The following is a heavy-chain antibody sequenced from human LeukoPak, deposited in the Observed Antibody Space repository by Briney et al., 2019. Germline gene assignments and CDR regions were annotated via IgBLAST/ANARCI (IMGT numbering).Heavy chain of an antibody. J-gene: IGHJ4*02. CDR1: GFTFSSNA. V-gene: IGHV3-23*01. Sequence: GGSLRLSCAASGFTFSSNAMSWVRRAPGKGLGWVSAISGSGGSTFYAESVRGRFTISRDNSKNTLFLQMNSLRAEDTAVYYCAKREPFDYWGQGILVTVSS. CDR3: AKREPFDY. D-gene: IGHD1-14*01. CDR2: ISGSGGST.